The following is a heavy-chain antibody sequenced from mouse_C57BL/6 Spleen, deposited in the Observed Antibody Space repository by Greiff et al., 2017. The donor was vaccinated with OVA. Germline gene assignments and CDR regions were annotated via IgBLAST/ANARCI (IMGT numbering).Heavy chain of an antibody. D-gene: IGHD3-2*02. CDR1: GYSITSGYY. J-gene: IGHJ1*03. CDR2: ISYDGST. Sequence: EVKLVESGPGLVKPSQSLSLTCSVTGYSITSGYYWNWIRQFPGNKLEWMGYISYDGSTNYNPSLKNRISITRDTSKNQFFLKLNTVTTEDTATYYCARVRGSYWYFDVWGTGTTVTVSS. CDR3: ARVRGSYWYFDV. V-gene: IGHV3-6*01.